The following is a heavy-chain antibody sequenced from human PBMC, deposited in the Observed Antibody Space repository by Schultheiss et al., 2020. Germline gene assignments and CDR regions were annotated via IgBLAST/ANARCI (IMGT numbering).Heavy chain of an antibody. CDR2: IYSDGST. CDR3: ARVRYRWLVWFDP. Sequence: SETLSLTCTVSGGSISSGGYYWSWIRQHPGKGLEWIGNIYSDGSTNYNPSLKSRVTMSLDTSKNQISLKLNSVAAADTALYFCARVRYRWLVWFDPWGQGTLVTVSS. D-gene: IGHD6-19*01. V-gene: IGHV4-61*08. CDR1: GGSISSGGYY. J-gene: IGHJ5*02.